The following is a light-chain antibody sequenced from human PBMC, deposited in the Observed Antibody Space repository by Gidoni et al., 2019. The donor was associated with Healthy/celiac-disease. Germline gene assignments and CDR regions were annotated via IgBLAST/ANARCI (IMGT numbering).Light chain of an antibody. CDR3: QQYDNPPLT. V-gene: IGKV1-33*01. CDR2: DAS. CDR1: QDISNY. J-gene: IGKJ3*01. Sequence: DIQMTQSPSSLSASVGDRVTITCQASQDISNYLNWYQQKPGKAPKLLIYDASNLETGVPSRFSGSGSGTDFTFTISSLQPEDIATYYCQQYDNPPLTFXPXAKVDIK.